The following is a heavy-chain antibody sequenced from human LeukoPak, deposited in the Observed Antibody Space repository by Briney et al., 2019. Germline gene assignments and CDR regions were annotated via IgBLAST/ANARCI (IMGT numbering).Heavy chain of an antibody. D-gene: IGHD4-17*01. V-gene: IGHV3-30*02. CDR2: IRHDGSLI. CDR1: GFSFKTDG. CDR3: TRGDDYGSNMRLPKFNWFDP. J-gene: IGHJ5*02. Sequence: PGGPLRLSCVASGFSFKTDGMHWVRQAPGKGLEWVAHIRHDGSLIYYSQSAKGRFTISRDNSKNTLYLQMNSLRSDDTAVYYCTRGDDYGSNMRLPKFNWFDPWGQGSLVTVSS.